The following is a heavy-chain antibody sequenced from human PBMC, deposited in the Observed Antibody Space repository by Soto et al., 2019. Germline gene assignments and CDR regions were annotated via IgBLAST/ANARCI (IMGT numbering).Heavy chain of an antibody. CDR2: IYPGDSDT. D-gene: IGHD4-17*01. Sequence: PGESLKISCKGSGYSFTSDWIGWVRQMPVKGLEWMGIIYPGDSDTRYSPSFQGQVTISADKSISTAYLQWSSLKASDTAMYYCARAVPDLYGDYDFDYWGQGTLVTVSS. CDR1: GYSFTSDW. CDR3: ARAVPDLYGDYDFDY. J-gene: IGHJ4*02. V-gene: IGHV5-51*01.